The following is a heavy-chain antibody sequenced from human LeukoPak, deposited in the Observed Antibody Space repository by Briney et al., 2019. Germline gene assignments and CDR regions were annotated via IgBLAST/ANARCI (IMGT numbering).Heavy chain of an antibody. CDR3: ARGRGVYFDY. CDR2: IGTAGAT. V-gene: IGHV3-13*01. Sequence: PGGSLRLSCAASGFTFSSYDIAWVGQGTGKGLEWVAVIGTAGATFYSASVKGRFTISRENARDSVYLQMDGLGAVDTAVYYCARGRGVYFDYWGQGTLVTVSS. J-gene: IGHJ4*02. D-gene: IGHD2-8*02. CDR1: GFTFSSYD.